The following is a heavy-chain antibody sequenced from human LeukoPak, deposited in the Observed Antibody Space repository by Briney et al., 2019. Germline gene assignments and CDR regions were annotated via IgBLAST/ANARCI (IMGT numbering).Heavy chain of an antibody. Sequence: SQTLSLTCTVSGGSISSGDYYWSWIRQPPGKGLEWIGYIYYSGSTYYNPSLKSRVTISVDTSKNQFSLKLSSVTAADTAVYYCASSTDYYDSSGYYSIFDYWGQGTLVTVSS. CDR3: ASSTDYYDSSGYYSIFDY. J-gene: IGHJ4*02. D-gene: IGHD3-22*01. CDR1: GGSISSGDYY. V-gene: IGHV4-30-4*08. CDR2: IYYSGST.